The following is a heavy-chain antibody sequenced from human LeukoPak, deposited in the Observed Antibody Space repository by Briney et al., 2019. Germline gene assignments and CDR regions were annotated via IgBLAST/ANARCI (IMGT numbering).Heavy chain of an antibody. CDR3: AADLMPQTGYAYGMGV. D-gene: IGHD5-12*01. CDR2: IVVDTGYT. Sequence: SVKVSCKASGFTFTTSAMQWVRQARGQRLEWIGWIVVDTGYTKYAQSFQERLTITRDMSTSTAYMVLSSLRSEDTAVYYCAADLMPQTGYAYGMGVWGQGTTVTVSS. J-gene: IGHJ6*02. V-gene: IGHV1-58*02. CDR1: GFTFTTSA.